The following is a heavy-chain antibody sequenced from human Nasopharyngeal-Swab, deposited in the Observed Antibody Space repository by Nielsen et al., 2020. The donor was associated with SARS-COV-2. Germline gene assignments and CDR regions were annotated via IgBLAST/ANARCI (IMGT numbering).Heavy chain of an antibody. J-gene: IGHJ4*02. D-gene: IGHD5-18*01. CDR2: ISSSSSYT. Sequence: GGSLRLSCAASGFTFSDYYMSWIRQAPGKGLEWVSYISSSSSYTNYADSVKGRFTISRDNAKNSLYLQMNSLRAEDTAVYYCARDPGSGYSYGWVDYWGQGTLVTVSS. V-gene: IGHV3-11*06. CDR1: GFTFSDYY. CDR3: ARDPGSGYSYGWVDY.